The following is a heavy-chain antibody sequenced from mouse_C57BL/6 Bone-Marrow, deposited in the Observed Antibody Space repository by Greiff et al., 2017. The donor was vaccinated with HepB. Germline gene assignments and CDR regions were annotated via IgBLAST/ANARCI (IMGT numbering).Heavy chain of an antibody. V-gene: IGHV3-6*01. CDR3: ARRGDYDYSFAY. Sequence: EVKLVESGPGLVKPSQSLSLTCSVTGYSITSGYYWNWIRQFPGNKLEWMGYISYDGSNNYNPSLKNRISITRDTSKNQFFLKLNSVTTEDTATYYCARRGDYDYSFAYWGQGTLVTVSA. CDR1: GYSITSGYY. D-gene: IGHD2-4*01. CDR2: ISYDGSN. J-gene: IGHJ3*01.